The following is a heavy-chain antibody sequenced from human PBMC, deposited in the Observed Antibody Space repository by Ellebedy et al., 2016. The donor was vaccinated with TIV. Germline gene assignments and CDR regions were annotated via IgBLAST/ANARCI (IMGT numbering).Heavy chain of an antibody. D-gene: IGHD3-10*01. V-gene: IGHV4-4*02. CDR1: GDSVSNSNW. J-gene: IGHJ4*02. CDR3: ARSSGWYCFDY. Sequence: MPGGSLRLSCAVSGDSVSNSNWWNWVRQSPGKGLEWIVEISHSGSTKYSPSLQSRASVSLDASKNHFSLRLNSVTAADTAVYYCARSSGWYCFDYWGQGTLVTVSS. CDR2: ISHSGST.